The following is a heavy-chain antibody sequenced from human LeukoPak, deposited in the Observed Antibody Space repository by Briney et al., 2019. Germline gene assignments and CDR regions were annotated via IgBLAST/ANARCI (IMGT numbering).Heavy chain of an antibody. CDR2: INSDGYSI. D-gene: IGHD6-19*01. J-gene: IGHJ5*01. CDR1: GFTFSGYW. Sequence: GGSLRLSCAASGFTFSGYWMHWVPQAPGKGLVWVSRINSDGYSITYADSVKGRFTISRDNAKKTLYLQMNSLIAEDTAVYFCTRAGYSSGFDSWGQGTLVTVSS. CDR3: TRAGYSSGFDS. V-gene: IGHV3-74*03.